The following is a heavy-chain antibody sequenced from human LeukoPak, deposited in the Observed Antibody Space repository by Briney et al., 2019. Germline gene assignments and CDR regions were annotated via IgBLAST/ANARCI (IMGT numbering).Heavy chain of an antibody. D-gene: IGHD6-13*01. V-gene: IGHV4-39*07. CDR3: ARHGSSWPNDAFDI. CDR2: IYYSGST. J-gene: IGHJ3*02. CDR1: GGSISSSSYY. Sequence: SETLSLTCTVSGGSISSSSYYWGWIRQPPGKGLEWIGSIYYSGSTYYNPSLKSRVTISVDTSKNQFSLKLSSVTAADTAVYYCARHGSSWPNDAFDIWGQGTMVTVSS.